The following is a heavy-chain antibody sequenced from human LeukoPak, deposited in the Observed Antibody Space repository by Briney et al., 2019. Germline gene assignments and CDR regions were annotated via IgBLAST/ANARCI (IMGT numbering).Heavy chain of an antibody. J-gene: IGHJ3*02. Sequence: SETLSLTCTVSGGSISSYYWSWIRQPPGKGLEWIGYIYYSGSTNYNPSLKSRVTISVDTSKNQFSLKLSSVTAADTAVYYCARARNLYYYGSGSYFVFAAGDAFDIWGQGTMVTVSS. D-gene: IGHD3-10*01. V-gene: IGHV4-59*01. CDR2: IYYSGST. CDR1: GGSISSYY. CDR3: ARARNLYYYGSGSYFVFAAGDAFDI.